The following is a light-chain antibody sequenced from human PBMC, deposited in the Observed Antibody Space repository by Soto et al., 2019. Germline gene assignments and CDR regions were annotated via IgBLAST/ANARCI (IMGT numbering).Light chain of an antibody. V-gene: IGLV2-23*01. J-gene: IGLJ1*01. CDR3: CSYAGSSYV. CDR2: EDN. CDR1: STDVGSYNL. Sequence: QSVLTQPASVSGSPGQSITISCTGTSTDVGSYNLVSWYQQHPGKAPKLMIYEDNKRPSGVSSRFSGSKSGNTASLTISGLQAEDEADYYCCSYAGSSYVFGTGTKVTVL.